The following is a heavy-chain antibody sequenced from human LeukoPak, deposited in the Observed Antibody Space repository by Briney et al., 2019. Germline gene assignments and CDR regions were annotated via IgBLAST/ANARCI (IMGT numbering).Heavy chain of an antibody. V-gene: IGHV4-59*01. CDR1: SGSISSYY. J-gene: IGHJ3*02. D-gene: IGHD3-22*01. CDR3: ARGKTYYDISKDDFDI. CDR2: IYYSGST. Sequence: SETLSLTCTVSSGSISSYYWSWIRQPPGKGLVWIGYIYYSGSTNYNPSLKSRVTISVDTSKNQFSLKLSSVTAADTAVYYCARGKTYYDISKDDFDIWGQGTMVTVSS.